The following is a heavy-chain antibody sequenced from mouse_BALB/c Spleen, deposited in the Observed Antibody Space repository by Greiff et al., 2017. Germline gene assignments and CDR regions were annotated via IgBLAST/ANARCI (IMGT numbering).Heavy chain of an antibody. J-gene: IGHJ4*01. D-gene: IGHD2-2*01. CDR2: ISDGGSYT. CDR1: GFTFSDYY. V-gene: IGHV5-4*02. Sequence: EVQVVESGGGLVKPGGSLKLSCAASGFTFSDYYMYWVRQTPEKRLEWVATISDGGSYTYYPDSVKGRFTISRDNAKNNLYLQMSSLKSEDTAMYYCARRWLRDYYAMDYWGQGTSVTVSS. CDR3: ARRWLRDYYAMDY.